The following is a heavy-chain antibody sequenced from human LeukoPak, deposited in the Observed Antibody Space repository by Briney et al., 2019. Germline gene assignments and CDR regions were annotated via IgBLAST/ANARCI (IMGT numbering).Heavy chain of an antibody. CDR1: GFTVSSNY. D-gene: IGHD5-18*01. J-gene: IGHJ4*02. CDR3: ARNKKGDRYTYGHDY. Sequence: GGSLRLSCAASGFTVSSNYMSWVRQAPGKGLEWVSAISGSGGSTYYADSVKGRFTISRDNSKNTLYLQMNSLRAEDTAVYYCARNKKGDRYTYGHDYWGQGTLVTVSS. CDR2: ISGSGGST. V-gene: IGHV3-23*01.